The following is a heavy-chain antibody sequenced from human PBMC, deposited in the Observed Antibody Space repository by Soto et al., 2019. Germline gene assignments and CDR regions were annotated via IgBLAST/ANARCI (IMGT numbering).Heavy chain of an antibody. J-gene: IGHJ6*03. V-gene: IGHV3-48*01. Sequence: GGSLRLSCAASGFTFSSYSMNWVRQAPGKGLEWVSYISSSSSTIYYADSVKGRFTISRDNAKNSLYLQMNSLRAEDTAVYYCARDAYCSSTSCTTYYYYYYYMDVWGKGTTVTVSS. D-gene: IGHD2-2*01. CDR3: ARDAYCSSTSCTTYYYYYYYMDV. CDR1: GFTFSSYS. CDR2: ISSSSSTI.